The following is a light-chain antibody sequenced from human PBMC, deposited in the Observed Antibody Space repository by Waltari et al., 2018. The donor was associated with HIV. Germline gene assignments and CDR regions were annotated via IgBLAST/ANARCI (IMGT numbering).Light chain of an antibody. Sequence: QLVLTQSASASASLGASVKLTCTLSRGYTAYAIAWHQQQAEKGPRYCMTVNSDGSYSRGDGSPARFSGSSSEAELSLTIASLQSEDEADYYCQTWDTGIRVFGGGTKLTVL. CDR2: VNSDGSY. V-gene: IGLV4-69*01. J-gene: IGLJ3*02. CDR1: RGYTAYA. CDR3: QTWDTGIRV.